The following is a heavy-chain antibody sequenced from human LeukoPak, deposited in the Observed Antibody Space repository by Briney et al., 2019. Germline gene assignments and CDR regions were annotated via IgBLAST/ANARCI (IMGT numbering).Heavy chain of an antibody. V-gene: IGHV4-4*02. CDR3: ASKRHASASAAFDI. Sequence: PSETLSLTCAVSGDSISSSNWWCWVRQPPGKGLEWIGEIYHSGSTNYNPSLKSRVTISVDKSKNQFSLKLTSVTAADTAVYYCASKRHASASAAFDIWGQGTMVIVSS. J-gene: IGHJ3*02. CDR2: IYHSGST. CDR1: GDSISSSNW. D-gene: IGHD3-10*01.